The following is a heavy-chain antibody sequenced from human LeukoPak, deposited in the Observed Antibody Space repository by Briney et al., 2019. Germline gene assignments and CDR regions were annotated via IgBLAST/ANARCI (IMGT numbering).Heavy chain of an antibody. CDR1: GFTVSSRY. Sequence: GGSLRLSCAASGFTVSSRYMSWVRQAPGKGLEWVSVIYSGGSAYYADSVKGRFTISRDNSKNTLYLQMNSLRAEDTAVYYCAKGPNIVGAMYYFDYWGQGTLVTVSS. D-gene: IGHD1-26*01. CDR2: IYSGGSA. V-gene: IGHV3-53*05. CDR3: AKGPNIVGAMYYFDY. J-gene: IGHJ4*02.